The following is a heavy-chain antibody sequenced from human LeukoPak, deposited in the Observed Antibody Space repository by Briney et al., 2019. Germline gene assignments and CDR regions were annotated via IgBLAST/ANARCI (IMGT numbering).Heavy chain of an antibody. CDR1: GGSISSGSYY. Sequence: SETLSLTCTVSGGSISSGSYYWSWIRQPAGKGLEWIGRIYTSGSTNYNPSLKSRVTISVDTSKNQFSLKLSSVTAADTAVYYCARDSNLWFGESLFDYWGQGTLVTVSS. CDR3: ARDSNLWFGESLFDY. V-gene: IGHV4-61*02. D-gene: IGHD3-10*01. J-gene: IGHJ4*02. CDR2: IYTSGST.